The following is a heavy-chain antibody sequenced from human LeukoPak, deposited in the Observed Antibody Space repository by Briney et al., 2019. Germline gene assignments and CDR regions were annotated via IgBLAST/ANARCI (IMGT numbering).Heavy chain of an antibody. CDR1: GGSFSGYY. Sequence: SETLSLTCAVYGGSFSGYYWSWIRQPPGKGLEWIGEINHSGSTNYNPSLKSRVTISVDTSKNQFSLKLSSVTAADTAVYYCASIVAGDYWGQGTLVTVSS. V-gene: IGHV4-34*01. D-gene: IGHD2-21*01. J-gene: IGHJ4*02. CDR2: INHSGST. CDR3: ASIVAGDY.